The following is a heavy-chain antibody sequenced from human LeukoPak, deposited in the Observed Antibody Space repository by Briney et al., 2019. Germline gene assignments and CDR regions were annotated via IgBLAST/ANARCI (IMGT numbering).Heavy chain of an antibody. CDR1: GFTFSSYA. CDR2: ISGSGGST. J-gene: IGHJ4*02. Sequence: GGSLRLSCAASGFTFSSYAMSWVRQAPGKGLEWVSAISGSGGSTYYADSLKGRFTISRDNAKNSLYLQMNSLRAEDTAVYYCARDPRLYGSGALDYWGQGTLVTVSS. CDR3: ARDPRLYGSGALDY. V-gene: IGHV3-23*01. D-gene: IGHD3-10*01.